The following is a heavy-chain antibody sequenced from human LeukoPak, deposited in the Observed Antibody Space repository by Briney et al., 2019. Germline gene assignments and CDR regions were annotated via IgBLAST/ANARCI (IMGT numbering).Heavy chain of an antibody. CDR1: GYTFIDYY. Sequence: RASVKVSCKASGYTFIDYYMNWVRQAPGQGLEWMGWINTNTGETNYAQKFQGRVTMTRDTSISTVYMELTSLTSDDTAVYYCARWGGVRFDPWGQGTLVTVSS. D-gene: IGHD2-8*01. J-gene: IGHJ5*02. CDR3: ARWGGVRFDP. CDR2: INTNTGET. V-gene: IGHV1-2*02.